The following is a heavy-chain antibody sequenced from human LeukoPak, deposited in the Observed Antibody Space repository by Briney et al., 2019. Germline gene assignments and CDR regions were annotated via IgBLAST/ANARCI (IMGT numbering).Heavy chain of an antibody. D-gene: IGHD4-17*01. CDR1: GFTFSSYE. CDR2: ISSSGSTI. J-gene: IGHJ4*02. Sequence: GGSLRLSCAASGFTFSSYEMNWVRQAPGKGLEWVSYISSSGSTIYYADPVKGRFTISRDNAKNSLYLQMNSLRAEDTAVYYCARETLDYGVQLDYWGQGTLVTVSS. V-gene: IGHV3-48*03. CDR3: ARETLDYGVQLDY.